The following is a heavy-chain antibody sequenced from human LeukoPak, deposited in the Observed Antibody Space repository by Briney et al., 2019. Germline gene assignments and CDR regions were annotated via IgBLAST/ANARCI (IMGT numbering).Heavy chain of an antibody. V-gene: IGHV3-53*01. CDR2: IYSGGST. J-gene: IGHJ6*03. CDR3: ARGMGGYSYLTRYYYMDV. CDR1: GFTVSSNY. D-gene: IGHD5-18*01. Sequence: GGSLRLSCAASGFTVSSNYMSWVRQAPGKGLEWVSVIYSGGSTYYADSVKGRFTISRDNSKNTLYLQMNSLRAEDTAVYYCARGMGGYSYLTRYYYMDVWGKGTTVTISS.